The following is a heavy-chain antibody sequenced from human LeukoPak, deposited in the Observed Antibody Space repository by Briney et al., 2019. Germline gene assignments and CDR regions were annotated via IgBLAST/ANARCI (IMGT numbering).Heavy chain of an antibody. Sequence: PGGSLRLSCAASGFTFSSYAMSWVRQAPGKGLEWVSAMSGSGGSTYYADSVKGRFTISRDNSKNTLYLQMNSLRAEDTAVYYCAKKILDFWSGMDVWGKGTTVTVSS. J-gene: IGHJ6*04. CDR1: GFTFSSYA. V-gene: IGHV3-23*01. D-gene: IGHD3-3*01. CDR3: AKKILDFWSGMDV. CDR2: MSGSGGST.